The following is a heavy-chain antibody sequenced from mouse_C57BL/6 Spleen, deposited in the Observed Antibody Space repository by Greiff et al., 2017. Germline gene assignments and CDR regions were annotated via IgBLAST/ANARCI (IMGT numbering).Heavy chain of an antibody. D-gene: IGHD2-5*01. CDR2: INPNYGTT. CDR3: ARRRYSNLKEYFDV. V-gene: IGHV1-39*01. J-gene: IGHJ1*03. CDR1: GYSFTDYN. Sequence: VQLKQSGPELVKPGASVKISCKASGYSFTDYNMNWVKQSNGKSLEWIGVINPNYGTTSYNQKFKGKATLTVDQSSSTAYMQLNSLTSEDSAVYYCARRRYSNLKEYFDVWGTGTTVTVSS.